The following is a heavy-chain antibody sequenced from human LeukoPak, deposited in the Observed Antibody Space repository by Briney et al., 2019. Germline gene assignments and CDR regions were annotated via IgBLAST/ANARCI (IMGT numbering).Heavy chain of an antibody. V-gene: IGHV3-33*08. CDR1: GFTFSSYA. Sequence: GGSLRLSCAASGFTFSSYAMSWVRQAPGKGLEWVAVTWYDGRNNYYAASVKGRFTISRDDSKTTVYLLMNSLRAEDTAVYYCARVMVVGATYGMDVWGQGTTVTVSS. CDR2: TWYDGRNN. CDR3: ARVMVVGATYGMDV. J-gene: IGHJ6*02. D-gene: IGHD1-26*01.